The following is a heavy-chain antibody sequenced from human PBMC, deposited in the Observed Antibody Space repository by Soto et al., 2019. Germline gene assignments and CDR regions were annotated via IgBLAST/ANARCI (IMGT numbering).Heavy chain of an antibody. CDR1: GGSISSSSYY. J-gene: IGHJ4*02. CDR3: ASERGYSGHDY. CDR2: IYYSGST. Sequence: PSETLSLTCTISGGSISSSSYYWGWIRQPPGKGLEWIGSIYYSGSTYYNPSLKSRVTISVDTSKNQFSLKLSSVTAADTAVYYCASERGYSGHDYWGQGTLVTVSS. D-gene: IGHD5-12*01. V-gene: IGHV4-39*01.